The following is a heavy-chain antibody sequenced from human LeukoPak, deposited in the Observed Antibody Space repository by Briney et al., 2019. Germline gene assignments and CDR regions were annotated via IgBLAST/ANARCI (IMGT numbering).Heavy chain of an antibody. D-gene: IGHD3-16*01. V-gene: IGHV1-8*02. CDR2: MNPNSGNT. CDR1: GYTFTNYD. CDR3: ARAGGTFGGLDY. Sequence: ASVKVSCKASGYTFTNYDINWVRQATGQGLEWMGWMNPNSGNTGYGQKFQGRVTMTRDTSTSTVYMELSSLRSEDTAVYYCARAGGTFGGLDYWGQGTLVTVSS. J-gene: IGHJ4*02.